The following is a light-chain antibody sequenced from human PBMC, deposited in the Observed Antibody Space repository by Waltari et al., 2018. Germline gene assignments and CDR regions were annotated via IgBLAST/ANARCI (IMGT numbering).Light chain of an antibody. V-gene: IGKV3-20*01. CDR1: QRVNNNY. J-gene: IGKJ4*01. Sequence: DIVLTQSPGTLSLFPGERATLSCRASQRVNNNYLAWYLQKPGQAPRLLIYGASSRAIGIPDRCSGSGSGTDFTLTISRLEPEDFAVFYCQQYGSPPLTFGGGTKVEIK. CDR2: GAS. CDR3: QQYGSPPLT.